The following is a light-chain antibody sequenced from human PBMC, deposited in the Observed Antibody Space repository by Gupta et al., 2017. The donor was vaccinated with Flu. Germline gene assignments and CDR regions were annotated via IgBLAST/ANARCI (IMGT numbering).Light chain of an antibody. J-gene: IGKJ4*01. Sequence: EIVMTQSPATLSVSPGERATLSCRASQSVSSNLAWYQQQPGQAPRLLIYAASTRATGVPARFSGSGSGTEFTLTISSLQSEDFAVYYCQQYNNWPLFGGGTKEEIK. V-gene: IGKV3-15*01. CDR2: AAS. CDR3: QQYNNWPL. CDR1: QSVSSN.